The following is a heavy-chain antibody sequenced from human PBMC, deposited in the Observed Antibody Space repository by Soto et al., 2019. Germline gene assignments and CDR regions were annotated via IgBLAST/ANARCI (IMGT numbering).Heavy chain of an antibody. V-gene: IGHV1-8*01. CDR3: ARNLGYQLLFRNWFDP. CDR2: MNPNSGNT. Sequence: ASVKVSCKASGYTFTSYDINWVRQATGQGLEWMGWMNPNSGNTGYAQKFQGRVTMTRNTSISTAYMELSSLRSEDTAVYYCARNLGYQLLFRNWFDPWGQGTLVTVSS. CDR1: GYTFTSYD. J-gene: IGHJ5*02. D-gene: IGHD2-2*01.